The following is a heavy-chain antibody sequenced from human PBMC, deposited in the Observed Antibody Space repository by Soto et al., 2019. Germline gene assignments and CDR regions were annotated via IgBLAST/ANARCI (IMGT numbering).Heavy chain of an antibody. J-gene: IGHJ4*02. V-gene: IGHV4-34*01. CDR3: ARVYSGGYVDY. CDR1: GGSFSGYY. CDR2: INHSGST. D-gene: IGHD3-22*01. Sequence: QVQLLQWGAGLLKPSETLSLTCAVYGGSFSGYYWSWIRQPTGKGLEWIGEINHSGSTNYKPSLKNRVTISVDTSKNQFTLKLSSVTAADTAVYYCARVYSGGYVDYWGQGTLVTVSS.